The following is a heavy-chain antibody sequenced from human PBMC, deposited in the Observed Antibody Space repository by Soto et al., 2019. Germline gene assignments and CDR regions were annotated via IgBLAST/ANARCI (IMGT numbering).Heavy chain of an antibody. CDR2: ITGTGGNT. CDR3: ARIRGYWYGLDV. V-gene: IGHV3-23*01. J-gene: IGHJ6*02. CDR1: GFPLSTYG. Sequence: EVQLLESGGGLVQPGGSLRLSCAASGFPLSTYGMTWVRQAPGKGLEWVSAITGTGGNTYYVDSVKGRFTSSRDNSKNILYLQVNSLRVEHTAVYYCARIRGYWYGLDVWGQGTTVTVSS.